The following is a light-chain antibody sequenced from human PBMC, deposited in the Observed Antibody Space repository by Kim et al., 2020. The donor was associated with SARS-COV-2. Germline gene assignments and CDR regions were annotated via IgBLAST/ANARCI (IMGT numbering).Light chain of an antibody. CDR1: QTISTG. V-gene: IGKV1-5*03. CDR3: QHYSRFPYT. Sequence: AVEDQAIITCRAIQTISTGLAWYQQKPGKAPNLLVYLACTLESGVPSRFIGSGSGTEFTLTIDSLQPDDFATYFCQHYSRFPYTFGQGTKLEI. J-gene: IGKJ2*01. CDR2: LAC.